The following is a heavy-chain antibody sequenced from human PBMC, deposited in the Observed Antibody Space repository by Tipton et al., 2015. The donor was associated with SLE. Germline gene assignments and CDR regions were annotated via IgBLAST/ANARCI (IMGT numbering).Heavy chain of an antibody. CDR2: MNPNSGNT. V-gene: IGHV1-8*01. CDR1: GYTFTSYD. CDR3: ARGGIIAAPGGDWFDP. D-gene: IGHD6-13*01. Sequence: QSGAEVKKPGASVKVSCKASGYTFTSYDINWVRQATGQGLEWMGWMNPNSGNTGYAQKFQGRVTMTRNTSISTAYMELSSLRSEDTAVYYCARGGIIAAPGGDWFDPWGQGTLVTVSS. J-gene: IGHJ5*02.